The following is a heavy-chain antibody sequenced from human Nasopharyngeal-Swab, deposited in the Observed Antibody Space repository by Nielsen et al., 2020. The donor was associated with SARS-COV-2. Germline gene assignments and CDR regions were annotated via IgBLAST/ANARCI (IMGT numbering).Heavy chain of an antibody. D-gene: IGHD3-10*01. V-gene: IGHV1-18*04. Sequence: ASVKVSCKASGYTFTGYYMHWVRQAPGQGLEWMGWISAYNGNTNYAQKLQGRVTMTTDTSTSTAYMELRSLRSDDTAVYYCARATRLRAWGLYGSGSYNWFDPWGQGTLVTVSS. J-gene: IGHJ5*02. CDR2: ISAYNGNT. CDR3: ARATRLRAWGLYGSGSYNWFDP. CDR1: GYTFTGYY.